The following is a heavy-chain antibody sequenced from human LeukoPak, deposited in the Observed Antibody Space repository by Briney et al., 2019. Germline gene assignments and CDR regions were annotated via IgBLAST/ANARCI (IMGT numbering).Heavy chain of an antibody. CDR3: AGTGSWYAGAWFDS. J-gene: IGHJ5*01. V-gene: IGHV4-39*01. D-gene: IGHD6-13*01. CDR2: IYFSGTP. CDR1: RGSIRTADYY. Sequence: SETLSLTCTVSRGSIRTADYYWAWVRQPPGEGLEWLGSIYFSGTPYFNPSLKSRVAVSIDTSKNQFSLKVTSVNASDTAVYFCAGTGSWYAGAWFDSWGQGTLVTVSS.